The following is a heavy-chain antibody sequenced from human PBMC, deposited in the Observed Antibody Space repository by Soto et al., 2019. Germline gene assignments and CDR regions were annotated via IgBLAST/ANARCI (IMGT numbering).Heavy chain of an antibody. J-gene: IGHJ4*02. CDR2: IKSRADGGTT. CDR3: TTDTGVTCDY. Sequence: EVQLVESGGGLVKPGGSLRLSCAASGFIFTDAWMSWVRQAPGKGLEWVGRIKSRADGGTTDFAAPVKGRFIISRDDSKNTLYLQMNSLKIEDTAVYFCTTDTGVTCDYWGQGSLVTVSS. V-gene: IGHV3-15*01. CDR1: GFIFTDAW. D-gene: IGHD3-10*01.